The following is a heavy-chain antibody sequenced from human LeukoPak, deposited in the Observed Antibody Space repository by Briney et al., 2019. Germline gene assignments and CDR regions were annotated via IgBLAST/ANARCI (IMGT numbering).Heavy chain of an antibody. J-gene: IGHJ4*02. CDR3: ARDGEKYYDILTGYYRSLVLYYFDY. CDR2: INPNSGGT. Sequence: ASVKVSCKASGYTFTGYYMHWVRQAPGQGLEWMGWINPNSGGTNYAQKFQGRVTMTRDTSISTAYMELSRLRSDDTAVYYCARDGEKYYDILTGYYRSLVLYYFDYWGQGTLVTVSS. CDR1: GYTFTGYY. D-gene: IGHD3-9*01. V-gene: IGHV1-2*02.